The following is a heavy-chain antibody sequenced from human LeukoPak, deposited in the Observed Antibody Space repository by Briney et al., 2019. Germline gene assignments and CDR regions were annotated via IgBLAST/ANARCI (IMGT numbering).Heavy chain of an antibody. J-gene: IGHJ6*02. CDR3: ARDRAVKARIGGMDV. Sequence: GGSLRLSCEASGFTFSGYSMNWVRQAPGKGLEWVSYISESSNHTYNADSVKGRFTISRDNAKNSLYLQMNSLRVEDTGIYYCARDRAVKARIGGMDVWGQGTTVIVSS. CDR2: ISESSNHT. V-gene: IGHV3-21*06. D-gene: IGHD4-4*01. CDR1: GFTFSGYS.